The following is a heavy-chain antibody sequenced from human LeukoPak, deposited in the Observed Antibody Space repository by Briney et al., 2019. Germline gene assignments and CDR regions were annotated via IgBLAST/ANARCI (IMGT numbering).Heavy chain of an antibody. CDR2: IYTSGST. V-gene: IGHV4-61*02. CDR3: ASSYDSSGYATWGPGMDFDY. D-gene: IGHD3-22*01. Sequence: PSQTLSLTCTVSGGSISSGSYYWSWIRQPAGKGLEWIGRIYTSGSTNYNPSLKSRVTISVDTSKNQFSLKLSSVTAADTAVYYCASSYDSSGYATWGPGMDFDYWGQGTLVTVSS. CDR1: GGSISSGSYY. J-gene: IGHJ4*02.